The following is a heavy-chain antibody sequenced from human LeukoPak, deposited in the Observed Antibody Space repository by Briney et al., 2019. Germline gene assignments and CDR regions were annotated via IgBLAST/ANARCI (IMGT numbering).Heavy chain of an antibody. J-gene: IGHJ4*02. CDR1: RFTYFSYA. D-gene: IGHD3/OR15-3a*01. CDR2: FVGSGAAP. V-gene: IGHV3-23*01. Sequence: GGSLRLSCEASRFTYFSYAMTWVRQAPGEGREWVSSFVGSGAAPYYADSVKGRFTVSAENSKNTLYLQMNSLRAEETAVYYCAFIPVGGLVISNSDYWGQGTRDTVSS. CDR3: AFIPVGGLVISNSDY.